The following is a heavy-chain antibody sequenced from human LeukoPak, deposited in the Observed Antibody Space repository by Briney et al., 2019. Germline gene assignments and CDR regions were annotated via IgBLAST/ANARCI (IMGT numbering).Heavy chain of an antibody. CDR3: ARGRPHGNDY. Sequence: GGSLRLSCVASGFTFSSYSFNWVRQAPGKGLVWVSRIASDGSSTTYADSVKGRFSISRDNAKNTLYLQMNSLRVEDTAVYYCARGRPHGNDYWGQGTLVTVSS. J-gene: IGHJ4*02. CDR2: IASDGSST. CDR1: GFTFSSYS. V-gene: IGHV3-74*01. D-gene: IGHD4-23*01.